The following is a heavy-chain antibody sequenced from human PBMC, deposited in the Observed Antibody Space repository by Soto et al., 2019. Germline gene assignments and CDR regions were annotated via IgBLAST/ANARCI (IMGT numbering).Heavy chain of an antibody. V-gene: IGHV3-72*01. Sequence: EVQLVESGGGLVQPGGSLRLSCAASGFIFSDHYMDWVRQAPGKGLEWVARSRNKANSYTTQYAASVKGRFTISRDESKNSLYLQMNSLKTDDTAVYYCVRGFNSVDMWGQGTMVTVSS. CDR2: SRNKANSYTT. CDR1: GFIFSDHY. J-gene: IGHJ3*02. CDR3: VRGFNSVDM.